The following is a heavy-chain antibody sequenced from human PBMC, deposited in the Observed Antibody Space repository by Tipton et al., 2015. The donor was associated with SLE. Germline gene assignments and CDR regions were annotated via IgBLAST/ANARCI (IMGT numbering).Heavy chain of an antibody. D-gene: IGHD1-26*01. CDR2: IYYSGST. J-gene: IGHJ4*02. CDR3: ARGRLGDSQHHFDY. V-gene: IGHV4-39*07. Sequence: TLSLTCTVSGGSISSSSNYWGWIRQPPGKGLEWIGSIYYSGSTYYNPSLKSRVTISVDTSKNQFSLKVSSVTAADTAVYYCARGRLGDSQHHFDYWGQGTLVTVSS. CDR1: GGSISSSSNY.